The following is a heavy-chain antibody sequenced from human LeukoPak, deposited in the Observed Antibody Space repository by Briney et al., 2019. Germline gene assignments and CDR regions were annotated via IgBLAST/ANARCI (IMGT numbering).Heavy chain of an antibody. CDR3: ARTGTKARGFDP. J-gene: IGHJ5*02. CDR2: ISSSGSTI. CDR1: GFTFSSYE. D-gene: IGHD1-1*01. Sequence: GGSLRLSCAASGFTFSSYEMNWVRQAPGKGLEWVSYISSSGSTIYYADSVKGRFTISRDDAKNSLYLQMNSLRAEDTAVYYCARTGTKARGFDPWGQGTLVTVSS. V-gene: IGHV3-48*03.